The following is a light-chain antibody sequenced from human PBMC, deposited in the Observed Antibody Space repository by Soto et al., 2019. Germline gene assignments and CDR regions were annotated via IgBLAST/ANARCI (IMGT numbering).Light chain of an antibody. Sequence: QSVLTQPASVSGSPGQSITITCTGTTSDVGTYNYVSWYQQHPGKAPQRIIYEVSNRPSGVSNRFSGSKSGNTASLTISGLQADDEADYYCSSYTSSTTFYVFGTGTKVTVL. CDR3: SSYTSSTTFYV. CDR2: EVS. J-gene: IGLJ1*01. CDR1: TSDVGTYNY. V-gene: IGLV2-14*01.